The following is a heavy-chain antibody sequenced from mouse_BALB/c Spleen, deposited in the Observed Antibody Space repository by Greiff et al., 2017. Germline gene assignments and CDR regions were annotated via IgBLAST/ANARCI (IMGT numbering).Heavy chain of an antibody. Sequence: EVKLVESGGGLVKPGGSLKLSCAASGFTFSDYYMYWVRQTPEKRLEWVATISDGGSYTYYPDSVKGRFTISRDNAKNNLYLQMSSLKSEDTAMYYCARGANWDVYFDYWGQGTTLTVSS. D-gene: IGHD4-1*01. J-gene: IGHJ2*01. CDR3: ARGANWDVYFDY. V-gene: IGHV5-4*02. CDR2: ISDGGSYT. CDR1: GFTFSDYY.